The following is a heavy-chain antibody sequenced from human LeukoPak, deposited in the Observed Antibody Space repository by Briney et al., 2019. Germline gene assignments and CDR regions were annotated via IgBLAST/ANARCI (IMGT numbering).Heavy chain of an antibody. CDR2: MNPNSGNT. CDR3: ARTYGDYTSFDY. CDR1: GYTFTGYY. Sequence: RASVKVSCKASGYTFTGYYMHWVRQAPGQGLEWMGWMNPNSGNTGYAQKFQGRVTITRNTSISTAYMELSSLRSEDTAVYYCARTYGDYTSFDYWGQGTLVTVSS. V-gene: IGHV1-8*03. D-gene: IGHD4-17*01. J-gene: IGHJ4*02.